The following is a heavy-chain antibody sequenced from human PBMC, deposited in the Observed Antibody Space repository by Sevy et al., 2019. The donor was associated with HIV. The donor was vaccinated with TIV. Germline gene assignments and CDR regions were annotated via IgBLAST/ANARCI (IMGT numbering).Heavy chain of an antibody. V-gene: IGHV3-33*01. D-gene: IGHD1-26*01. CDR3: ARDPFSVGATTYYYYYGMDV. J-gene: IGHJ6*02. CDR1: GFTFSSYG. CDR2: IWYDGSNK. Sequence: GGSLRLSCAASGFTFSSYGMHWVRQAPGKGLEWVALIWYDGSNKYYADSVKGRFTISRDNSKNTLYLQMNSLRAEDTAVYYCARDPFSVGATTYYYYYGMDVWGQGTTVTVSS.